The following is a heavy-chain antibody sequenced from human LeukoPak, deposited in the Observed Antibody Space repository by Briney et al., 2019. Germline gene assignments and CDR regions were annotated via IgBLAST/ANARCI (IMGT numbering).Heavy chain of an antibody. CDR1: GFTFNNYA. V-gene: IGHV3-23*01. CDR2: ISGGGETT. D-gene: IGHD6-19*01. Sequence: PGGSLRLSCAASGFTFNNYAMNWVRQAPGKGLEWVSSISGGGETTYYADSAKGRFTISRDNSQNTLYLQMNSLRAEDTAVYYCAKDRGPSGWYGDFDYWGQGTLVTVSS. J-gene: IGHJ4*02. CDR3: AKDRGPSGWYGDFDY.